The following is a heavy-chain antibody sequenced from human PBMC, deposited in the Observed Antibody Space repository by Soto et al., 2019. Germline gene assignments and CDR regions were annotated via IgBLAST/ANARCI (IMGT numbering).Heavy chain of an antibody. CDR2: INAGNGNT. D-gene: IGHD3-10*01. J-gene: IGHJ5*02. Sequence: ASVKVSCKASGYTFTSYAMHWVRQAPGQRLEWMGWINAGNGNTKYSQKFQGRVTITRDTSASTAYMELSSLRSEDTAVYYCARDTAYNLLWFGESNNWFDPWGQGTLVTVSS. CDR3: ARDTAYNLLWFGESNNWFDP. V-gene: IGHV1-3*01. CDR1: GYTFTSYA.